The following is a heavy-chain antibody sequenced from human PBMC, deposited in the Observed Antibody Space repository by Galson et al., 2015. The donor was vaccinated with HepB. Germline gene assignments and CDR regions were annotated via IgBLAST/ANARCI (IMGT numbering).Heavy chain of an antibody. V-gene: IGHV1-46*03. CDR1: GYIFTSYY. J-gene: IGHJ4*02. CDR2: INPSGGST. D-gene: IGHD6-6*01. CDR3: ARGWRQLGSPFDY. Sequence: SVKVSCKASGYIFTSYYIHWVRQAPGQGLEWMGIINPSGGSTSYAQKFQGRVTMTRHTSTSTVYMELSSLRSEDTAVYYCARGWRQLGSPFDYWGQGTLVTVSS.